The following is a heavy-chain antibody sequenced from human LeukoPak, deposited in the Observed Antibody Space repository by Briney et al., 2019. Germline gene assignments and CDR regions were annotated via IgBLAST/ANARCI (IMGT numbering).Heavy chain of an antibody. J-gene: IGHJ4*02. CDR1: GFTLSSYW. Sequence: GGSLRLSCVASGFTLSSYWMSWVRRAPGKGLEWVANIKQDGSEKYYVDSVMGRFTISRDNAKNSLYLQMNSLRPEDTALYFCAIGADYCFPNWGQGTLVTVSS. CDR2: IKQDGSEK. D-gene: IGHD2-15*01. V-gene: IGHV3-7*01. CDR3: AIGADYCFPN.